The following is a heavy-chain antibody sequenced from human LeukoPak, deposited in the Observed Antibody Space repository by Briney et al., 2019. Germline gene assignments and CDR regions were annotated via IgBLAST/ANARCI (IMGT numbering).Heavy chain of an antibody. Sequence: SETLSLTCSISGGSIRSYYWSWIRQPAGKGLEWIGYIYYSGTTNYNPSLKSRDTISLDTSKNQFSLKLSSVTAADTAVHYCARAYSYGHTPFDYWGQGTLVTVSS. CDR3: ARAYSYGHTPFDY. J-gene: IGHJ4*02. CDR2: IYYSGTT. V-gene: IGHV4-59*01. CDR1: GGSIRSYY. D-gene: IGHD5-18*01.